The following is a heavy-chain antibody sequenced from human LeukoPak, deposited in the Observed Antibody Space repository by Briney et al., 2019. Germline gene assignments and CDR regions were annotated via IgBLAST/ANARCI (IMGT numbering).Heavy chain of an antibody. D-gene: IGHD4-17*01. CDR2: IRPYNGDT. Sequence: ASVKVSCKSSVYTFNNYVVTWVRQAPGQGLEWMGWIRPYNGDTKYGQNLQGRVTMTTDTTTSTAYMELRSLRSDDTAVYYCARELGMTTVTAGGYWGQGTLVTVSS. CDR3: ARELGMTTVTAGGY. J-gene: IGHJ4*02. V-gene: IGHV1-18*01. CDR1: VYTFNNYV.